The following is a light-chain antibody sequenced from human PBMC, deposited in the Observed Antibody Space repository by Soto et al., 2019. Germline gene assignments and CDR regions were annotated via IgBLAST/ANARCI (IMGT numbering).Light chain of an antibody. CDR1: QSVSSSY. V-gene: IGKV3-20*01. CDR2: GAS. CDR3: QQYGSSPPCT. J-gene: IGKJ1*01. Sequence: EIVLTQSPGTLSLSPGERATLSCRASQSVSSSYLAWYQQKPGQAPRLLIYGASSRATGIPDRFSGRGSGTDFTLTNSRLEPEDFGVYYCQQYGSSPPCTFGQGTKVEIK.